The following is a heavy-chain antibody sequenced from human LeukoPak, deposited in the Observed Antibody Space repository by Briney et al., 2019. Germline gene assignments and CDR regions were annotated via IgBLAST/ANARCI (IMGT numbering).Heavy chain of an antibody. CDR3: ARESYNSGSYYNDY. CDR2: INPSGGST. V-gene: IGHV1-46*01. D-gene: IGHD3-10*01. J-gene: IGHJ4*02. Sequence: GASVKVSCKASGYTFTSYYMHWVRQAPGQGLEWMGIINPSGGSTSYAQKLQGRVTMTTDTSTSTAYMELRSLRSDDTALYYCARESYNSGSYYNDYWGQGTLVTVSS. CDR1: GYTFTSYY.